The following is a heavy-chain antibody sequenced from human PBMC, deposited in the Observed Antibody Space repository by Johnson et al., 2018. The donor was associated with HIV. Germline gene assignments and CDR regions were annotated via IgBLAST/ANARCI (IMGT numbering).Heavy chain of an antibody. CDR2: IYSGGST. J-gene: IGHJ3*02. CDR3: ARGDGATGYHDAFDI. D-gene: IGHD1-26*01. Sequence: VQLVESGGGLVQPGGSLRLSCAASGFTVSSNYMSWVRQAPGKGLEWVSVIYSGGSTYYADSVKGRFTISRDNSKNTLYLQMNSLRAEETAVYYCARGDGATGYHDAFDIWGQGTMVTVSS. V-gene: IGHV3-66*01. CDR1: GFTVSSNY.